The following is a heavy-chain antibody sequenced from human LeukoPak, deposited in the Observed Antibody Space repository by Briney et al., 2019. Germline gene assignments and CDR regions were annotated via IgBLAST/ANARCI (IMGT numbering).Heavy chain of an antibody. V-gene: IGHV4-59*01. J-gene: IGHJ4*02. CDR3: ARDGGIAARPNYFDY. CDR1: GGSISSYY. CDR2: IYYSGST. D-gene: IGHD6-6*01. Sequence: SETLSLTCTVSGGSISSYYWSWIRQPPGKGLEWIGYIYYSGSTNYNPSLKSRVTISVDTSKNQFSLKLSSVTAADTAVYYCARDGGIAARPNYFDYWGQGTLVTVSS.